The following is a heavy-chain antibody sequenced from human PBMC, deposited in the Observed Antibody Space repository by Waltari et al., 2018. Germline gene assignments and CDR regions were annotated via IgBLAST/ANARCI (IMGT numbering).Heavy chain of an antibody. Sequence: QVQLVQSGAEVKKPGASVKVSCKASGYTFTSYAMHWVRQAPGQRLEWMGWNHAGKGKQKYSQKFKGRVPITRDTSARTAYMGRSSLRSEDPAVFSGARSDRPTWFAPWGQGTLVPV. CDR2: NHAGKGKQ. CDR3: ARSDRPTWFAP. J-gene: IGHJ5*02. V-gene: IGHV1-3*01. CDR1: GYTFTSYA.